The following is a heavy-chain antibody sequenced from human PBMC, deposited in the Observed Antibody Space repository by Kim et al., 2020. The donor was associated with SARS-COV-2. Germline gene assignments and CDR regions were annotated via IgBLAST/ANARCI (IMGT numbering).Heavy chain of an antibody. Sequence: ASVTVSCKVSGYTLTELSMHWVRQAPGKGLEWMGGFDPEDGETIYAQKFQGRVTMTEDTSTDTAYMELSSLRSEDTAVYYCATPITFGGVIVMEDAFDIWVQGTMVTVSS. CDR1: GYTLTELS. CDR2: FDPEDGET. V-gene: IGHV1-24*01. D-gene: IGHD3-16*02. J-gene: IGHJ3*02. CDR3: ATPITFGGVIVMEDAFDI.